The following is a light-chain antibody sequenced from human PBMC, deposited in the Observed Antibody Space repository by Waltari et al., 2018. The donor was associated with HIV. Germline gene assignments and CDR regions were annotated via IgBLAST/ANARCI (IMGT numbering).Light chain of an antibody. J-gene: IGKJ3*01. Sequence: EIVMTQSPATLSVSPGERVTLSCRASQSVSNKLAWYQQKPGQAPRLLIYGASTRATGVPARFSGSGSGTEFTLTISSLQSEDVAVYYCQQNHQWPPRLPFGPGTKVEIK. CDR1: QSVSNK. V-gene: IGKV3-15*01. CDR2: GAS. CDR3: QQNHQWPPRLP.